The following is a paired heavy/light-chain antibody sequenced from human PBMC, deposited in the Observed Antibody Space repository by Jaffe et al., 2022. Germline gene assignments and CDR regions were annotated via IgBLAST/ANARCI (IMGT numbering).Light chain of an antibody. J-gene: IGLJ2*01. CDR1: SSDVGSYNS. V-gene: IGLV2-11*01. CDR3: CSYAGTYTVV. CDR2: DVS. Sequence: QSALTQPRSVSGSPGQSVTISCTGTSSDVGSYNSVSWYQQHPGKAPKIMIYDVSKRPSGVPDRFSGSKSGNTASLTLSGLQAEDEAEYYCCSYAGTYTVVFGGGTKLTVL.
Heavy chain of an antibody. V-gene: IGHV4-38-2*01. D-gene: IGHD3-22*01. J-gene: IGHJ5*02. CDR2: ISHSGNT. Sequence: QVQLQESGPGLVKPSETLSLTCAVSGYSISSGYYWGCIRQPPGKGLEWIGTISHSGNTYYNPSLKSRVTISVDTSKNHFSLRLNSVTAADTAVYYCARHGSSGSTGYSGWFDPWGQGTLVTVSS. CDR3: ARHGSSGSTGYSGWFDP. CDR1: GYSISSGYY.